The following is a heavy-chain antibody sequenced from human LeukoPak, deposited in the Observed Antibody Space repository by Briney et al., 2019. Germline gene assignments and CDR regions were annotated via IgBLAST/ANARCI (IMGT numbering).Heavy chain of an antibody. D-gene: IGHD2-2*01. J-gene: IGHJ4*02. V-gene: IGHV4-59*08. Sequence: SETLSLTCTVSGGSISSYYWSWIRQPPGKGLEWIGYIYYSGSTNYNPSLKSRVTISVDRSKNQFSLKLSSVTAADTAVYYCARHGVVPAAYFDYWGQGTLVTVSS. CDR2: IYYSGST. CDR3: ARHGVVPAAYFDY. CDR1: GGSISSYY.